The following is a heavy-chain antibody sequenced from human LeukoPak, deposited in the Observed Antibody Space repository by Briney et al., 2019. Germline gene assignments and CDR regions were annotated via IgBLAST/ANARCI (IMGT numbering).Heavy chain of an antibody. Sequence: SETLSLTCTVSGVSIRNYCWNWIRQPPGKGLEWIGYICDSGNIDCKPSLKSRVTISVDTSKNQFSLKLTCATAADTAVYYCARWHSHGRYFDYWGQGALVTVSS. D-gene: IGHD2-21*01. V-gene: IGHV4-59*01. CDR2: ICDSGNI. CDR1: GVSIRNYC. J-gene: IGHJ4*02. CDR3: ARWHSHGRYFDY.